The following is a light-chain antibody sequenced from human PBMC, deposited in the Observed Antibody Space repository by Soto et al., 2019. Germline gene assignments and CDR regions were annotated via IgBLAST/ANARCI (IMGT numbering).Light chain of an antibody. CDR2: KAS. J-gene: IGKJ4*01. V-gene: IGKV1-5*03. CDR3: QPYNSYPLT. Sequence: DIQMTQSPSTLSASVGDRVTITCRASQSISSWLAWYQQKPGKAPKLLVYKASSLESGVPSRFSGSGSGTEFTLTISSLQPDDFATHYCQPYNSYPLTFGGGTKVDIK. CDR1: QSISSW.